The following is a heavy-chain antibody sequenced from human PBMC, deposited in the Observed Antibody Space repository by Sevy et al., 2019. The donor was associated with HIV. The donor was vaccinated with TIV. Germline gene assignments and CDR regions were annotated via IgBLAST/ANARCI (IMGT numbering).Heavy chain of an antibody. V-gene: IGHV1-69*13. CDR2: IIPIFGTA. CDR3: ARGGAAAGTLAEYFQH. Sequence: ASVKVSCKASGGTFSSYAISWVRQAPGQGLEWMGGIIPIFGTANYAQKFQGRVTITADESTSTAYMELSSLRSDDTAVYYCARGGAAAGTLAEYFQHWGQGTLVTVSS. CDR1: GGTFSSYA. J-gene: IGHJ1*01. D-gene: IGHD6-13*01.